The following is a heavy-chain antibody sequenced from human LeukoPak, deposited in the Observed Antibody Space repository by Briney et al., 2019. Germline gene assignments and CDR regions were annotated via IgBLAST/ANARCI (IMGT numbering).Heavy chain of an antibody. Sequence: GGSLRLSCAASGFTFSSYSMNWVRQAPGKGLVWVSYISTSSFYTKYADSVKGRFTISRDNAKNSLSLQMNSLRAEDTAVYYCARGPSCGGDCYLPPDSWGQGTLVTVSS. CDR1: GFTFSSYS. J-gene: IGHJ5*02. D-gene: IGHD2-21*02. CDR2: ISTSSFYT. V-gene: IGHV3-21*05. CDR3: ARGPSCGGDCYLPPDS.